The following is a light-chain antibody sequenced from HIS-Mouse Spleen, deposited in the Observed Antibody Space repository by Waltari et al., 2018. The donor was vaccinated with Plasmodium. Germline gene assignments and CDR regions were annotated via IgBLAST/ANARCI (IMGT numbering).Light chain of an antibody. V-gene: IGLV2-23*01. CDR2: EGS. Sequence: QSALTQPASVSGSPGQSITIPCTGTSSDVVSYNLVSWYQQHPGKAPKLMIYEGSNRPSGVSNRFSGSKSGNTASLTISGLQAEDEADYYCCSYAGSSTWVFGGGTKLTVL. J-gene: IGLJ3*02. CDR3: CSYAGSSTWV. CDR1: SSDVVSYNL.